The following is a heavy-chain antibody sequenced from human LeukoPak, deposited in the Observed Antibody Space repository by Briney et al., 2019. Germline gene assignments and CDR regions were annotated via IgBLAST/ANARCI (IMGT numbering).Heavy chain of an antibody. CDR3: ARDTNYDILTGHNWFDP. V-gene: IGHV1-46*01. J-gene: IGHJ5*02. CDR1: GYTFTSYY. CDR2: INPSGGST. Sequence: ASVKVSFKASGYTFTSYYMHWVRQAPGQGLEWMGIINPSGGSTSYAQKFQGRVTMTRDTSTSTVYMELSSLRSEDTAVYYCARDTNYDILTGHNWFDPWGQGTLVTVSS. D-gene: IGHD3-9*01.